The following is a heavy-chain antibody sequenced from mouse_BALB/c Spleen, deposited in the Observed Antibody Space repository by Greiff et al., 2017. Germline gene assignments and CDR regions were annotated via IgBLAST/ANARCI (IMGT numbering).Heavy chain of an antibody. Sequence: QVQLQQPGAELVKPGASVKMSCKASGYTFTSYWMHWVKQRPGQGLEWIGVIDPSDSYTSYNQKFKGKATLTVDTSSSTAYMQLSSLTSEDSAVYYCTLSTTDFDYWGQGTTLTVSS. J-gene: IGHJ2*01. V-gene: IGHV1S127*01. CDR1: GYTFTSYW. CDR2: IDPSDSYT. D-gene: IGHD1-1*01. CDR3: TLSTTDFDY.